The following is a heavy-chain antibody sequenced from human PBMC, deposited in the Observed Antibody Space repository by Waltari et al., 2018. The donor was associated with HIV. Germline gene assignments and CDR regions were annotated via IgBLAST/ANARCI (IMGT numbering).Heavy chain of an antibody. CDR2: ISFDGRKE. J-gene: IGHJ4*02. Sequence: QVQLVESGGGVVQPGKSLRLSCAASGFTFSNFGIHWVRQAPGKGLDWVAVISFDGRKEYYADSVKGRFTISRDNSKNTVYLQMNSLRADDTAVYYCAKEGWELLQFGYYFDYWGQGTLVTVSS. D-gene: IGHD1-26*01. CDR1: GFTFSNFG. V-gene: IGHV3-30*18. CDR3: AKEGWELLQFGYYFDY.